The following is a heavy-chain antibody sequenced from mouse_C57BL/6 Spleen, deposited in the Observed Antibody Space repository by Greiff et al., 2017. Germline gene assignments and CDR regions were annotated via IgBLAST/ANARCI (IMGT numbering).Heavy chain of an antibody. CDR3: ARDWVTPYYFDY. Sequence: EVHLVESGGGLVKPGGSLKLSCAASGFTFSSYAMSWVRQTPEKRLEWVATISDGGSYTYYPDNVKGRFTISRDNAKNNLYLQMSHLKSEDTAMYYCARDWVTPYYFDYWGQGTTLTVSS. V-gene: IGHV5-4*01. D-gene: IGHD2-1*01. J-gene: IGHJ2*01. CDR1: GFTFSSYA. CDR2: ISDGGSYT.